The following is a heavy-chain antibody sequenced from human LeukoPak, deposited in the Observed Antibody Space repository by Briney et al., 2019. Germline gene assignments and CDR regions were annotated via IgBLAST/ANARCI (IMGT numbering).Heavy chain of an antibody. D-gene: IGHD5-18*01. V-gene: IGHV4-59*01. CDR2: IYYTGST. CDR1: GGSISSYY. CDR3: ARLGEYSYKD. J-gene: IGHJ4*02. Sequence: SETLSLTCTVSGGSISSYYWSWVRQPPGKGLEWIGYIYYTGSTNYNPSLKCRVTISVDTSKNQFSLKLSSVTAADTAVYYCARLGEYSYKDWGQGTLVTVSS.